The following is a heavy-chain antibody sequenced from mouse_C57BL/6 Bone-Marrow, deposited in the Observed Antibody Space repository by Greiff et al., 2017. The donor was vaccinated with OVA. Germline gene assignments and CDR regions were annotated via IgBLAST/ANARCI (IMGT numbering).Heavy chain of an antibody. CDR1: GYTFTSYW. CDR2: IDPSDSET. J-gene: IGHJ4*01. V-gene: IGHV1-52*01. Sequence: LMRPGSSVKLSCKASGYTFTSYWMHWVKQRPIQGLEWIGNIDPSDSETHYNQKFKDKATLTVDKSSSTAYMQLSSLTSEDSAVYYCARCTTVVAPYYAMDYWGQGTSVTVSS. CDR3: ARCTTVVAPYYAMDY. D-gene: IGHD1-1*01.